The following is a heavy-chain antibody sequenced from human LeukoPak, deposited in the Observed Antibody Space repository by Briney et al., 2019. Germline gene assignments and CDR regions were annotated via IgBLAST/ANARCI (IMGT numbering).Heavy chain of an antibody. Sequence: ASVKVSCKASGYTLTSYGISWVRQAPGQGLEWMGWISAYNGNTNYAQKLQGRVTMTTDTSTSTAYMELRSLRSDDTAVYYCARDHTNGYDSSGYYPHFDYWGQGTLVTVSS. D-gene: IGHD3-22*01. CDR2: ISAYNGNT. J-gene: IGHJ4*02. CDR3: ARDHTNGYDSSGYYPHFDY. V-gene: IGHV1-18*01. CDR1: GYTLTSYG.